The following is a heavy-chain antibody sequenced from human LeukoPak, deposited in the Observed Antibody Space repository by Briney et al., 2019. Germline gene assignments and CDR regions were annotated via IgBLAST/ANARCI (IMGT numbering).Heavy chain of an antibody. V-gene: IGHV3-30-3*01. CDR1: GFTFSSYA. D-gene: IGHD1-26*01. Sequence: QPGGFLRLSCAASGFTFSSYAMHWVRQAPGKGLEWVAVISYDGSNKYYADSVKGRFTISRDNSKNTLYLQMNSLRAEDTAVYYCARGAIAGANFDYWGQGTLVAVSS. J-gene: IGHJ4*02. CDR3: ARGAIAGANFDY. CDR2: ISYDGSNK.